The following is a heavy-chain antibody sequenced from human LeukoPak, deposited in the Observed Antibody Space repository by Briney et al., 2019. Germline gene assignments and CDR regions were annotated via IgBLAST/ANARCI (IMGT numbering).Heavy chain of an antibody. Sequence: PGGSLSLSCAASGFTFSSYAMHWVRQAPGKGLEWVAFIRYDGSNKYYADSVKGRFTISRDNSKNTLYLQMNSLRAEDTAVYYCARLVDAFDIWGQGTMVTASS. V-gene: IGHV3-30*02. J-gene: IGHJ3*02. CDR2: IRYDGSNK. CDR3: ARLVDAFDI. CDR1: GFTFSSYA.